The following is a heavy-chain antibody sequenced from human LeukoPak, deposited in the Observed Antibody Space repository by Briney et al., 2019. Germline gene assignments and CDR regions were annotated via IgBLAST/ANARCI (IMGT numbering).Heavy chain of an antibody. CDR2: IKGDGSDK. V-gene: IGHV3-7*01. CDR3: ASSYYYDGDY. Sequence: SGGSLRLSCAASGFTFSSSWMTWVRQAPGKGLEWLANIKGDGSDKNYVDSVKGRFTISRDNAKNSLYLQMNSLRDEDTALYYCASSYYYDGDYWGQGTLVTVSS. CDR1: GFTFSSSW. D-gene: IGHD3-22*01. J-gene: IGHJ4*02.